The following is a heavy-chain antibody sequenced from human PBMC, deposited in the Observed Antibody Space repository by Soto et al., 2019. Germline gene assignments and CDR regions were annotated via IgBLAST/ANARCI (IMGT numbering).Heavy chain of an antibody. D-gene: IGHD2-15*01. CDR3: ARDFSAYSRFDY. J-gene: IGHJ4*02. V-gene: IGHV4-4*02. CDR1: GGSISDIYW. Sequence: SETLSLTCDVSGGSISDIYWWSWFRQSPDKGLEWIGEIYYNGRTNYNPSLRSRFTLFVDKSNNQLSLKLNSATAADTAIYYWARDFSAYSRFDYWGQGILVTVSS. CDR2: IYYNGRT.